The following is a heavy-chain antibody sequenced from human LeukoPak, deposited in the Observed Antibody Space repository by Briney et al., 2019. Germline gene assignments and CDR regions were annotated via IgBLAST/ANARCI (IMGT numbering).Heavy chain of an antibody. CDR1: GYSFINNG. J-gene: IGHJ4*02. Sequence: ASVKVSCKASGYSFINNGINWVRQAPGQGLEWMGWISPYNGNTNFAQKLQGRVTLTTATSTSTAYLELRSLRSDDTAVYYCARGETRNDYWGQGTLVTVSS. V-gene: IGHV1-18*01. D-gene: IGHD3-16*01. CDR2: ISPYNGNT. CDR3: ARGETRNDY.